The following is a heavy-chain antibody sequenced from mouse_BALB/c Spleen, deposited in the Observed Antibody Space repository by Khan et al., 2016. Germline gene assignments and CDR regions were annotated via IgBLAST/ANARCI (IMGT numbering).Heavy chain of an antibody. CDR2: ISYDGSK. CDR3: ATYGNYDGFAY. Sequence: EVQLQESGPGLVKPSQSLSRTCSVTGYSITSGYYWNWIRQFPGNKLEWMGYISYDGSKNYTPSRKKRISITRNTSKHQVFRKLNSVTTEDSATCYCATYGNYDGFAYWGQGTLVTVSA. J-gene: IGHJ3*01. D-gene: IGHD2-1*01. CDR1: GYSITSGYY. V-gene: IGHV3-6*02.